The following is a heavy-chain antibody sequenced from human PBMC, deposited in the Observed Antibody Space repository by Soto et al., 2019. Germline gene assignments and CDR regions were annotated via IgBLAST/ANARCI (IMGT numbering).Heavy chain of an antibody. CDR2: ISYSGNT. Sequence: QLQLQESGPGLVKPSETLSLTCIVSGGSISSSNYYWGWIRQPPGKGLEWIGTISYSGNTYYNPSLESRVTISVDASKHHFSLRLSYVPAAETAVYYCARHSRPYSSSPFDDWGQGTLVTVSS. CDR1: GGSISSSNYY. J-gene: IGHJ4*02. CDR3: ARHSRPYSSSPFDD. V-gene: IGHV4-39*01. D-gene: IGHD6-6*01.